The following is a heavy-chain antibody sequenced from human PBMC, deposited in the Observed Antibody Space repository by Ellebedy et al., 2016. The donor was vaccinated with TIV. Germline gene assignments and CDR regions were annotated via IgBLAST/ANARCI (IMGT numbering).Heavy chain of an antibody. Sequence: AASVKVSCKASGYTFTSYYMHWVRQAPGQGLEWMGIINPSGGSTSYAQKFQGRVTMTRDTSTSTVYMELSSLRSEDTAVYYCARYERGSTVVTQGAFDIWGQGTMVTVSS. CDR1: GYTFTSYY. D-gene: IGHD4-23*01. V-gene: IGHV1-46*01. CDR2: INPSGGST. CDR3: ARYERGSTVVTQGAFDI. J-gene: IGHJ3*02.